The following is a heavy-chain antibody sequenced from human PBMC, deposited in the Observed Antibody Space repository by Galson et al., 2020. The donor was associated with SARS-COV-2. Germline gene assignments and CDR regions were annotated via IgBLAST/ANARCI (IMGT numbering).Heavy chain of an antibody. CDR1: GFTFRTYA. CDR3: ARGGGWYDTSGPDH. CDR2: IWYDGSNK. Sequence: GGSLRLSCAASGFTFRTYAMHWVRQAPGKGLEWVAVIWYDGSNKYYADSVKGRFTISRDNSKNTLYLQMDSLRAEDTALYHCARGGGWYDTSGPDHWGQGTLVTVSS. J-gene: IGHJ4*02. D-gene: IGHD3-22*01. V-gene: IGHV3-33*01.